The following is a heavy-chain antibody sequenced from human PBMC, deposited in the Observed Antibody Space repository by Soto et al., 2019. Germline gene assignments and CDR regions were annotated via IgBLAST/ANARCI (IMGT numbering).Heavy chain of an antibody. Sequence: SETLSLTCTVPVDSITTYYWSWIRQPAGKGLEWIGRIDASGNTNYNPSLNSRVTMSIDTSKKQFSLKLTSVTAADTAIYYCARYSNNWFQTEGMDVWGPGTTVTVSS. CDR3: ARYSNNWFQTEGMDV. CDR2: IDASGNT. V-gene: IGHV4-4*07. CDR1: VDSITTYY. D-gene: IGHD6-13*01. J-gene: IGHJ6*02.